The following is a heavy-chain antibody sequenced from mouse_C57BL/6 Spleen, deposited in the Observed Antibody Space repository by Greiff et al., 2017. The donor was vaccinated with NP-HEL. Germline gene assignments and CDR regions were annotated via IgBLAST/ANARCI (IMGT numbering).Heavy chain of an antibody. CDR1: GFNIKNTY. D-gene: IGHD2-3*01. CDR2: IDPANGNT. V-gene: IGHV14-3*01. J-gene: IGHJ3*01. CDR3: ESSGGYAGYYRGFAY. Sequence: EVQLQQSVAELVRPGASVKLSCTASGFNIKNTYMHWVKQRPEQGLEWIGRIDPANGNTKYAPKFQGKATITADTSSNTAYLQLSSLTSEDTAIYYCESSGGYAGYYRGFAYWGQGTLVTVSA.